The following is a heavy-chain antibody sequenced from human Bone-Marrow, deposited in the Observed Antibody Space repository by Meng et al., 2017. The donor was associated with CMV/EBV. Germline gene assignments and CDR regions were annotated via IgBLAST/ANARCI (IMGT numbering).Heavy chain of an antibody. Sequence: GGSLRLSCAASGFTFSSYSMNWVRQAPGKGLEWVSSISSSSSYIYYADSVKGRFTISRDNAKNSLYLQMNSLRAEDTAVYYCARDRSHYYYYGMDVWGQGTTVTSP. J-gene: IGHJ6*02. CDR2: ISSSSSYI. V-gene: IGHV3-21*01. CDR1: GFTFSSYS. CDR3: ARDRSHYYYYGMDV.